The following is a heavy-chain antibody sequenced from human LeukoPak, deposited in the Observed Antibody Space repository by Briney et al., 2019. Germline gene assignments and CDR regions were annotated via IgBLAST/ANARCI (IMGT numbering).Heavy chain of an antibody. CDR1: GDSMSRHY. Sequence: PSETLPLTCTVSGDSMSRHYWSWIRQPPGKGLEYIGYIFYSGITNYNPSLKSRVTMSLDTSRNQFSLKLNSVTAADTAVYYCARTARVPDSWGQGTLVSVSS. D-gene: IGHD4/OR15-4a*01. V-gene: IGHV4-59*11. CDR3: ARTARVPDS. J-gene: IGHJ4*02. CDR2: IFYSGIT.